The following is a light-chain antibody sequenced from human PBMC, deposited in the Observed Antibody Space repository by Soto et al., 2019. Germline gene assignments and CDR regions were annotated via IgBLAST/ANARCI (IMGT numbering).Light chain of an antibody. J-gene: IGLJ1*01. V-gene: IGLV2-14*03. Sequence: QSALTQPASVSGSPGQWTTISCTGTSSDVGGYNYVSWYQHHPGKAPKLMIYDVTNRPSGVSNRFSGSKSGNTASLTISGLQTEYEADYYCSSYTSSNSYVFVTGTKLTVL. CDR3: SSYTSSNSYV. CDR2: DVT. CDR1: SSDVGGYNY.